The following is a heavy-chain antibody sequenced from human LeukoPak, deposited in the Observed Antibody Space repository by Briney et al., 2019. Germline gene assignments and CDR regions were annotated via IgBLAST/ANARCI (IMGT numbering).Heavy chain of an antibody. V-gene: IGHV4-39*01. CDR2: IYYSGST. CDR1: GGSISSSSYY. D-gene: IGHD2-2*01. Sequence: SETLSLTCTVSGGSISSSSYYWGWTRQPPGKGLEWIGSIYYSGSTYYNPSLKSRVTISVDTSKNQFSLKLSSVTAADTAVYYCARNRYCSSTSCPGYFDYWGQGTLVTVSS. J-gene: IGHJ4*02. CDR3: ARNRYCSSTSCPGYFDY.